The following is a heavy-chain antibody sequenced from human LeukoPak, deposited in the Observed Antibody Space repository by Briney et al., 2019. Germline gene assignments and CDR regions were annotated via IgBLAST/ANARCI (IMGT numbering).Heavy chain of an antibody. Sequence: SQTLSLTCAVSGDTVSSNSAAWNWLRQSPSRGLEWLGRTYYRSNSYNDYAVSVKTRITINPDTSKNQFSLQLNSVTPEDTAVYYCAREVSIAARPSHLYYYGMDVWGQGTTVTVSS. CDR2: TYYRSNSYN. V-gene: IGHV6-1*01. J-gene: IGHJ6*02. D-gene: IGHD6-6*01. CDR3: AREVSIAARPSHLYYYGMDV. CDR1: GDTVSSNSAA.